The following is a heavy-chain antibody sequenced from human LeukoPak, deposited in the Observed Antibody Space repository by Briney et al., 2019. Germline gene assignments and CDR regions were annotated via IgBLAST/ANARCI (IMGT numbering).Heavy chain of an antibody. CDR2: IYYSGST. V-gene: IGHV4-39*01. J-gene: IGHJ4*02. Sequence: KSSETLSLTCTVSGGSISSSSHYWGWIRQPPGKGLEWIGSIYYSGSTYYNPSLKSRVTISVDTSKNQFSLKLSSVTAADTAVYYCARPKSVGTIDYWGQGTLVTVSS. CDR3: ARPKSVGTIDY. CDR1: GGSISSSSHY. D-gene: IGHD1-1*01.